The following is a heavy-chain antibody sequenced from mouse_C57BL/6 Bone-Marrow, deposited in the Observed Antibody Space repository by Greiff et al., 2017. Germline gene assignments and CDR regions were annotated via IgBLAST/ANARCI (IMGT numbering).Heavy chain of an antibody. CDR2: ISDGGSYT. V-gene: IGHV5-4*03. J-gene: IGHJ2*01. CDR1: GFTFSSYA. D-gene: IGHD1-1*01. Sequence: EVHLVESGGGLVKPGGSLKLSCAASGFTFSSYALSWVRQTPEKRLEWVATISDGGSYTYYPDNVKGRFTISRDNAKNNLYLQMSHLKSEDTAMYYCARRGSPHFDYWGQGTTLTVSS. CDR3: ARRGSPHFDY.